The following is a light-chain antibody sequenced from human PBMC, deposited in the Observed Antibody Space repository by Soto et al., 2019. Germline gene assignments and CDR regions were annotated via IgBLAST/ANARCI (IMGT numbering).Light chain of an antibody. Sequence: DIQMTQSPSSLSTSVRDRVTITCRASQRISTYLNWFQQKPGKAPKLLIYAATSLQSGVPSRFSGSGSGPDFTLTISSLQPADFATYYCQQTYSTPYTFGQGTRLEIK. J-gene: IGKJ2*01. CDR3: QQTYSTPYT. CDR2: AAT. V-gene: IGKV1-39*01. CDR1: QRISTY.